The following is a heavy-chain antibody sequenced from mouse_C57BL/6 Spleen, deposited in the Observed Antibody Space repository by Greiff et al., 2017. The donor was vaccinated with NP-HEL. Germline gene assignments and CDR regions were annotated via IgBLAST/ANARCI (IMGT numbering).Heavy chain of an antibody. Sequence: QVQLKESGAELARPGASVKLSCKASGYTFTSYGISWVKQRTGQGLEWIGEIYPRSGNTYYNEKFKGKATLTADKSSSTAYMELRSLTSEDSAVYFCARKDIYDGYYDYFDYWGQGTTLTVSS. J-gene: IGHJ2*01. CDR2: IYPRSGNT. D-gene: IGHD2-3*01. CDR1: GYTFTSYG. V-gene: IGHV1-81*01. CDR3: ARKDIYDGYYDYFDY.